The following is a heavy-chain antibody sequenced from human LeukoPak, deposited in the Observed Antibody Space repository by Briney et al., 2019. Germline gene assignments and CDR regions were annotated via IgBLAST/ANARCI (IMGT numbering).Heavy chain of an antibody. D-gene: IGHD3-22*01. CDR2: INSDGSST. J-gene: IGHJ4*02. CDR3: ARVKDYYDSSGYYLY. V-gene: IGHV3-74*01. CDR1: GFTFSSYW. Sequence: GGSLRLSCAASGFTFSSYWMHSVRQAPGKGLVWVSRINSDGSSTSYADSVKGRLTISRDNAKNTLYLQMNSLRAEDTAVYYCARVKDYYDSSGYYLYWGQGTLVTVSS.